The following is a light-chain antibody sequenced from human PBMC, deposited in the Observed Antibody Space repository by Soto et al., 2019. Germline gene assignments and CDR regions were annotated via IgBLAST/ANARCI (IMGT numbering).Light chain of an antibody. CDR1: SSDVGSYNL. Sequence: QSVLAQPASVSGSPGQSITISCTGTSSDVGSYNLVSWFQQHPGKAPKLMIYEGSKRPSGVSDRFSGSKSGNTASLTISGLQAEDDADYYCCSYAGSSTFVLFGGGTKVTVL. V-gene: IGLV2-23*03. CDR2: EGS. J-gene: IGLJ2*01. CDR3: CSYAGSSTFVL.